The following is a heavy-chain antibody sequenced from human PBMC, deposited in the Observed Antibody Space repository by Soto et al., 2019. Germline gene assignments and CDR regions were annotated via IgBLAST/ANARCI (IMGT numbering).Heavy chain of an antibody. D-gene: IGHD3-10*01. CDR2: IYHSGST. Sequence: QVQVQESGPGLVKPSGTLSLTCAVSGVSISSSSWWSWVRQPPGKGLEWIGEIYHSGSTNYNPSLQSRVATSVAKSKNQFSLKLPSVTDADTAVYYCAGGFGSGHYDYWGQGTLVTVSS. V-gene: IGHV4-4*02. J-gene: IGHJ4*02. CDR3: AGGFGSGHYDY. CDR1: GVSISSSSW.